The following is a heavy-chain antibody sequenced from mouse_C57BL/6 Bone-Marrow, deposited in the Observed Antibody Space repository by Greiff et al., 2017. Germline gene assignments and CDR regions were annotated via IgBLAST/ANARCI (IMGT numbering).Heavy chain of an antibody. V-gene: IGHV5-12*01. J-gene: IGHJ1*03. CDR2: ISNGGGST. CDR1: GFTFSDYY. D-gene: IGHD2-5*01. Sequence: EVMLVESGGGLVQPGGSLKLSCAASGFTFSDYYMYWVRQTPEKRLEWVAYISNGGGSTYYPDTVKGRFTISRDNAKNTLYLQMSRLKSEDTAMYYCATFYYSNYHWYFDVWGTGTTVTVSS. CDR3: ATFYYSNYHWYFDV.